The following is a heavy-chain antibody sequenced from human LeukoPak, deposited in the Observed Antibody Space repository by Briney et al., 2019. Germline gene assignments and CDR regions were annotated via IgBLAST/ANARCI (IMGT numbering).Heavy chain of an antibody. Sequence: GGSLRLSCAASGFAFSSHGMHWVRQAPGKGLEWVAVIWYDASNKYYADSVKGRFTVSRDNSKNTLYLQMNSLRAEDTAMYYCARNLRKYGSNSEYFDYWGQGTVVTVSS. J-gene: IGHJ4*02. V-gene: IGHV3-33*01. D-gene: IGHD4-23*01. CDR3: ARNLRKYGSNSEYFDY. CDR2: IWYDASNK. CDR1: GFAFSSHG.